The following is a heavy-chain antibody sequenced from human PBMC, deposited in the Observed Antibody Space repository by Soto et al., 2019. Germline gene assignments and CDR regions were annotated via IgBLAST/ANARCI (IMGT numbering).Heavy chain of an antibody. D-gene: IGHD2-2*01. V-gene: IGHV3-30-3*01. J-gene: IGHJ4*02. CDR1: GFTFSSYA. Sequence: GGSLRLSCAASGFTFSSYAIHWVRQAPGEGLEWVAVISYDGSNKYYAASVKGRFTISRDNSKNTLDLQMNSLRAEDTAVYSCASAATSWSAVDYWGQGTLVTVSS. CDR3: ASAATSWSAVDY. CDR2: ISYDGSNK.